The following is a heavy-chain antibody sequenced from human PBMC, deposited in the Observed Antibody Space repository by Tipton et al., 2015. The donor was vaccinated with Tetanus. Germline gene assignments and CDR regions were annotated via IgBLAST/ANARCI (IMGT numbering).Heavy chain of an antibody. CDR3: ARDRGDYIYYGMDV. V-gene: IGHV1-2*02. D-gene: IGHD3-22*01. CDR2: IDPNSGGT. CDR1: GYTFTGYY. J-gene: IGHJ6*02. Sequence: QLVQSGAEVKKPGASVKVSCKASGYTFTGYYIYWVRQAPGQGLEWMGWIDPNSGGTVYAQKFQGRVTMTSDTSISTAYMELRSLRSDDTAVYYCARDRGDYIYYGMDVWGPGTTVTVS.